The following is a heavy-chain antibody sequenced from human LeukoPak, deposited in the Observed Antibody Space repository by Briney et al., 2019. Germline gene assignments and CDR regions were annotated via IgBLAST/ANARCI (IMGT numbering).Heavy chain of an antibody. D-gene: IGHD2-2*01. V-gene: IGHV3-30-3*01. CDR1: GFTFSSYA. Sequence: GGSLRLSCAASGFTFSSYAMHWVRQAPGKGLEWVAVISYDGSNKYYADSVKGRFTISRDNSKNTLYLQMNSLRAEDTAVYYCARDHRLLGYCSSTSCPTGEFDCWGQGTLVTVSS. J-gene: IGHJ4*02. CDR2: ISYDGSNK. CDR3: ARDHRLLGYCSSTSCPTGEFDC.